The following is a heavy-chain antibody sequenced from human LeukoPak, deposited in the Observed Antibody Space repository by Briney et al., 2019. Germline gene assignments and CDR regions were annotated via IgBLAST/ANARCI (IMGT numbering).Heavy chain of an antibody. CDR1: GGSISSYY. V-gene: IGHV4-59*01. Sequence: SETLSLTCTASGGSISSYYWSWIRQPPGKGLEWIGYIYYSGSTNYNPSLKSRVTISVDTSKNQFSLKLRSVTAADTAVYYCARSNQLPDRWGQGTLVTVSS. J-gene: IGHJ4*02. D-gene: IGHD2-2*01. CDR2: IYYSGST. CDR3: ARSNQLPDR.